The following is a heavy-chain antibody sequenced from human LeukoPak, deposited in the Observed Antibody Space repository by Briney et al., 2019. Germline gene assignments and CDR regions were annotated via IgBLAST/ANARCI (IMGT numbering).Heavy chain of an antibody. D-gene: IGHD6-19*01. CDR2: ISASGGNT. CDR3: AKDRTYSSGWYPALDI. Sequence: GGSLRLSCAASGFTFSSYAMSWVRLAPGKGLEWVSTISASGGNTFYADSVKGRFTISRDNSKNTLYLQMNSLRAEDTAVYYCAKDRTYSSGWYPALDIWGQGTMVTVSS. V-gene: IGHV3-23*01. J-gene: IGHJ3*02. CDR1: GFTFSSYA.